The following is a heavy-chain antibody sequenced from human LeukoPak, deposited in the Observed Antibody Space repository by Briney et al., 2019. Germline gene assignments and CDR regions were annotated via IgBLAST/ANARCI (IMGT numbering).Heavy chain of an antibody. CDR3: ARSRGNYYDSSGYSLGAFDI. CDR1: SYTFTSYG. CDR2: ISAYNGNT. V-gene: IGHV1-18*01. D-gene: IGHD3-22*01. J-gene: IGHJ3*02. Sequence: GASVKVSCKASSYTFTSYGISWVRQAPGQGLEWMGWISAYNGNTNYAQKLQGRVTMTTDTSTSTAYMELRSLRSDDTAVYYCARSRGNYYDSSGYSLGAFDIWGQGTMVTVSS.